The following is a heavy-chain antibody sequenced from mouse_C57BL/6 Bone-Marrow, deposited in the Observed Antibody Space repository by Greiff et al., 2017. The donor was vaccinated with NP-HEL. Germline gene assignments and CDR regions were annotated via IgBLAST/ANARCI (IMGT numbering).Heavy chain of an antibody. D-gene: IGHD2-1*01. V-gene: IGHV14-4*01. CDR1: GFNIKDDY. Sequence: VQLQQSGAELVRPGASVKLSCTASGFNIKDDYMHWVKQRPEQGLEWIGWIDPENGDTEYASKFQGKATITADPSSNTDYLQLSSLTSEDTAVDYCTTYGNYPYYYAMDYWGQGTSVTVSS. J-gene: IGHJ4*01. CDR3: TTYGNYPYYYAMDY. CDR2: IDPENGDT.